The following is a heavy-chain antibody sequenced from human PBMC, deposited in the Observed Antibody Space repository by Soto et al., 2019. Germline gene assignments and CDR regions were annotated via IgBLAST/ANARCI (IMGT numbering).Heavy chain of an antibody. Sequence: GGSLRLSCAASGFTFGGSAIHWVRQASGKGLEWLGRIRSKTYRYATSYAPSVTGRFTVSRDDSENTAFLQMDSLKAEDTAVYFCTRGSGKTGWYFDLWGRGTLVTVSS. CDR2: IRSKTYRYAT. CDR3: TRGSGKTGWYFDL. D-gene: IGHD3-9*01. V-gene: IGHV3-73*01. J-gene: IGHJ2*01. CDR1: GFTFGGSA.